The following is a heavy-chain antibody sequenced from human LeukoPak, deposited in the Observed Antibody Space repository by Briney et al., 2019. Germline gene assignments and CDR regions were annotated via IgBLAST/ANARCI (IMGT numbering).Heavy chain of an antibody. CDR2: ISGSGGST. J-gene: IGHJ4*02. CDR1: GFTFSSYA. D-gene: IGHD3-16*01. Sequence: GGSLRLSCAASGFTFSSYAMSWVRQAPGKGLEWVSAISGSGGSTYYADSVKGRFTISRDNSKNTLYLQMNSLRAEDTAVYYCAKKYYDYVWGSYDSWSFDYWGQGTLVTVSS. V-gene: IGHV3-23*01. CDR3: AKKYYDYVWGSYDSWSFDY.